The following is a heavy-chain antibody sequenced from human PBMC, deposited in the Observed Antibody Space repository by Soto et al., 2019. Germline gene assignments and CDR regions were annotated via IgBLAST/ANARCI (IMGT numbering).Heavy chain of an antibody. CDR1: GFTFSSYG. Sequence: PGGSLRLSCAASGFTFSSYGMHWVRQAPGKGLEWVAVIWYDGSNKYYADSVKGRFTISRDNSKNTLYLQMNSLRAEDTAVYYCARDGSPGYDPFDYWGQGTLVTVSS. D-gene: IGHD5-12*01. V-gene: IGHV3-33*01. CDR3: ARDGSPGYDPFDY. J-gene: IGHJ4*02. CDR2: IWYDGSNK.